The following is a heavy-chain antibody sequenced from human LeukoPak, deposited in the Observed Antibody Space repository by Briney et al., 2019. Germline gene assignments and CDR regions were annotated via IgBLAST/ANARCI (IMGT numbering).Heavy chain of an antibody. D-gene: IGHD3-22*01. CDR2: IYSGGAT. V-gene: IGHV3-66*04. CDR1: GFTVSSNF. CDR3: ARHGSSGYPGRLHGMVV. Sequence: GGSLRLSCAASGFTVSSNFMSWVRQAPGKGLEWVSVIYSGGATYYADSVKGRFTISRDNSKNTLYLQLSSLRAEDTAVYYCARHGSSGYPGRLHGMVVWGQGTTVTASS. J-gene: IGHJ6*02.